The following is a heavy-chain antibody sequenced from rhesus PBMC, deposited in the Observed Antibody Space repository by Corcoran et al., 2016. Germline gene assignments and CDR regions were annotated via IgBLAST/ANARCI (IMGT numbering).Heavy chain of an antibody. D-gene: IGHD6-13*01. CDR3: ARGIWYSSWHHFDY. J-gene: IGHJ4*01. Sequence: QVTLKESGPALVKPTQTLTLTCTFSGVSLTTSGMGGDWIRQPPGKALEWLALIYWDDDKRYSTSLKSRLTISKDTSKNQMVLTVTNMDPMDTATYYCARGIWYSSWHHFDYWGQGVLVTVSS. V-gene: IGHV2-152*01. CDR2: IYWDDDK. CDR1: GVSLTTSGMG.